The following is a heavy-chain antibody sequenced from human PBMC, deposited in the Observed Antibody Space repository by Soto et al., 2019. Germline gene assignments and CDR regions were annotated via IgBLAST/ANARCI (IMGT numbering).Heavy chain of an antibody. CDR1: GFSLTTGKMG. D-gene: IGHD3-9*01. CDR2: IFSDNER. V-gene: IGHV2-26*01. J-gene: IGHJ6*02. CDR3: ARMKVDSYQFYYAMDV. Sequence: ESGPTLVNPTETLTMTCTVSGFSLTTGKMGVSWIRRPPGKALEWLAHIFSDNERSYSTSLQGRLTISKDTSGSQVVLSMTNVDPVDTATYYCARMKVDSYQFYYAMDVWGQGTTVTVSS.